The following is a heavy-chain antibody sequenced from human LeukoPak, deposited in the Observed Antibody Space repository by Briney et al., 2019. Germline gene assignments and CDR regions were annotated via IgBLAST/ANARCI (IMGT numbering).Heavy chain of an antibody. CDR2: IWYDGSNK. CDR1: GFTFSSYG. CDR3: ARDLHYYYYMDV. J-gene: IGHJ6*03. V-gene: IGHV3-33*01. Sequence: GGSLRLSCAASGFTFSSYGMHWVRQAPGKGLEWVAVIWYDGSNKYYADSVKGRLTISRDNSKNTLYLQMNSLRAEDTAVYYCARDLHYYYYMDVWGKGTTVTVSS.